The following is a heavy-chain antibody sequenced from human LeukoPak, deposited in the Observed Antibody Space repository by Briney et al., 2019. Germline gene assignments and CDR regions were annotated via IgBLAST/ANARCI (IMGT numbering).Heavy chain of an antibody. J-gene: IGHJ4*02. D-gene: IGHD3-22*01. CDR3: AKDACLQYYYDSSGYFGEFDY. CDR1: GFTLSSYA. V-gene: IGHV3-23*01. CDR2: ITGSGGST. Sequence: PGGSLRLSCAASGFTLSSYATSWVRQAPGKGLEWVSAITGSGGSTYYADSVKGRFTISRDNSKNTLYLQMNSLRAEDTAVYYCAKDACLQYYYDSSGYFGEFDYWGQGTLVTVSS.